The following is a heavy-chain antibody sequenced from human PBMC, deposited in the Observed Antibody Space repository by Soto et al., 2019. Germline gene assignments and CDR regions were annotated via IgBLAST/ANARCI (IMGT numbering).Heavy chain of an antibody. CDR3: VRDSHGDY. Sequence: EVQLVESGGGLVQPGGSLRLSCAGSGFTFSNYWMHWVRQAPGTGLEWVSRIDHDGPTDYADSVKGRFTISRDNAENTLYLQMNSLRPEDTAVYYGVRDSHGDYWGQGTLVTVSS. V-gene: IGHV3-74*01. CDR2: IDHDGPT. CDR1: GFTFSNYW. J-gene: IGHJ4*02.